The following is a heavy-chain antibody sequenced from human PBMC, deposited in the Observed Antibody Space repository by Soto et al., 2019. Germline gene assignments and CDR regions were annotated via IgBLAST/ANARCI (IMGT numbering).Heavy chain of an antibody. Sequence: SETLSLTCSVSGGSISKFYWSWIRKTAGKGLEWMGRVYATGTTDYNPSLRSRVAMSVDISRKTFSLRLTSVTAADTGMYYCVRDGSKTLRDWFDPWGQGKLVTVSS. J-gene: IGHJ5*02. D-gene: IGHD3-10*01. CDR3: VRDGSKTLRDWFDP. CDR2: VYATGTT. V-gene: IGHV4-4*07. CDR1: GGSISKFY.